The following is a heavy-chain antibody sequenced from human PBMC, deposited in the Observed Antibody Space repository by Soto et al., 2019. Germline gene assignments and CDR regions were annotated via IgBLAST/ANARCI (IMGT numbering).Heavy chain of an antibody. J-gene: IGHJ6*02. Sequence: QVQLVQSGAEVKKPGSSVKVSCKTSGVSFNNNGIGWVRQAPGHGLEWMGGVSPPFRTSNYARKFQGRISITAYACTGTVNMALSSLTSEDTAQYYCAIVLYDGSGSYSHYGMDVWGQGTTVTVSS. CDR3: AIVLYDGSGSYSHYGMDV. V-gene: IGHV1-69*01. D-gene: IGHD3-10*01. CDR1: GVSFNNNG. CDR2: VSPPFRTS.